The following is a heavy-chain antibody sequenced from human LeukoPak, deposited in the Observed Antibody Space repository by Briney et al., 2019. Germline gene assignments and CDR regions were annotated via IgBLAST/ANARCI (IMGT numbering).Heavy chain of an antibody. V-gene: IGHV3-48*04. CDR2: MSSSGSTI. J-gene: IGHJ6*04. Sequence: PGGSLRLSCAASGFTFSSYWMHWVRQAPGKGLEWVSYMSSSGSTIYYADSVKGRFTISRDNAKNSLYLQMNSLRAEDTAVYYCAELGITMIGGVWGKGTTVTISS. CDR3: AELGITMIGGV. CDR1: GFTFSSYW. D-gene: IGHD3-10*02.